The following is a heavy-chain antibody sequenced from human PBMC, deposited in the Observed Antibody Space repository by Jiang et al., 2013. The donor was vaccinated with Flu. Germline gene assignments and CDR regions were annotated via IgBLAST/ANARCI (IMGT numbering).Heavy chain of an antibody. CDR1: G. J-gene: IGHJ4*02. Sequence: GMHWVRQAPGKGLEWVAVIWYDGSNKYYADSVKGRFTISRDNSKNTLYLQMNSLRAEDTAVYYCARGEDNNYDILTGPVHYWGQGTLVTVSS. D-gene: IGHD3-9*01. V-gene: IGHV3-33*01. CDR2: IWYDGSNK. CDR3: ARGEDNNYDILTGPVHY.